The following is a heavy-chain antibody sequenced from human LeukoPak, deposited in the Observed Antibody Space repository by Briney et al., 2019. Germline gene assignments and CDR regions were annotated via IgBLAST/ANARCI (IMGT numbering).Heavy chain of an antibody. D-gene: IGHD2-15*01. J-gene: IGHJ6*03. Sequence: SETLSLTCSVSGGSIRSGDHHWAWVRQPPGMGLEFIGSLDESGRPYYNRPLKSRVSISGDTSGKQFSLNLTSVTAADTAVYFCARDLGGYPFFMDVWGRGTTVIVSS. CDR3: ARDLGGYPFFMDV. CDR1: GGSIRSGDHH. V-gene: IGHV4-39*07. CDR2: LDESGRP.